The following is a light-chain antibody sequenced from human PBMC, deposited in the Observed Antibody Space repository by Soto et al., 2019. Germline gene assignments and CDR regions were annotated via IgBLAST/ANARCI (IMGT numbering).Light chain of an antibody. J-gene: IGKJ5*01. CDR3: HQYDSLPPT. CDR1: QEINNY. Sequence: DVQVTPYKSSLSAXVGDXVTIXXQASQEINNYLNWYQQEPGKAPKLLIFDATNLETGVPSRFSGSGSRTHYSLTISSLQPEAFAPYYCHQYDSLPPTFAQGTRLEIK. V-gene: IGKV1-33*01. CDR2: DAT.